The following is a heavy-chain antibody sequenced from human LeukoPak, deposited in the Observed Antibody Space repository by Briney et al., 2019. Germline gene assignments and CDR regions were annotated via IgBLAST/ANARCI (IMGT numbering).Heavy chain of an antibody. CDR3: ARDGGRYFDWFSLPYFDY. J-gene: IGHJ4*02. Sequence: SETLSLTCTVSGGAIRSHYWNWIRQPAGKGLEWIGRIYSSGYTNDNPFLKSRITMSVDMSKNQFSLRLNSVTAADTAVYYCARDGGRYFDWFSLPYFDYWGQGTLVTVSS. V-gene: IGHV4-4*07. CDR2: IYSSGYT. CDR1: GGAIRSHY. D-gene: IGHD3-9*01.